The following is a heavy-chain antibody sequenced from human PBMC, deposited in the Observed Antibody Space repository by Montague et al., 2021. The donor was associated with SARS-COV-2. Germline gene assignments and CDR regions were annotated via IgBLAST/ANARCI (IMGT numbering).Heavy chain of an antibody. CDR1: GGSISSYY. V-gene: IGHV4-59*01. CDR2: IYYSGST. CDR3: ARAGRVRFLEYGMDV. D-gene: IGHD3-3*01. J-gene: IGHJ6*02. Sequence: SETLFLTCTVSGGSISSYYWSWIRQPTGKGLEWIGYIYYSGSTNYNPSLKSRVTISVDTSKKQFSLKLSSVTAADTAVYYCARAGRVRFLEYGMDVWGQGTTVTVSS.